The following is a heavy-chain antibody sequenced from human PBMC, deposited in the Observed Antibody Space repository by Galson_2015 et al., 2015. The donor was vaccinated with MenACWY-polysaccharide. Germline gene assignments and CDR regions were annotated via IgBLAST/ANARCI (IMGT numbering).Heavy chain of an antibody. Sequence: SLRLSCAASGFIFDDYAMHWVRHAPGKGLEWVSGISWNSGSIGYADSVKGRFTISRDNAKNSLYLQMNSLRAEDTALYYCVKDSRYSYGPFGYWGQGTLVTVSS. D-gene: IGHD5-18*01. V-gene: IGHV3-9*01. CDR2: ISWNSGSI. CDR3: VKDSRYSYGPFGY. J-gene: IGHJ4*02. CDR1: GFIFDDYA.